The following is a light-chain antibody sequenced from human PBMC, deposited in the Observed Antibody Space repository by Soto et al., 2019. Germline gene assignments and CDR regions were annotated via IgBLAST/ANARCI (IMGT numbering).Light chain of an antibody. Sequence: EIVMTQSPATLSVSPGERATLSCRASQSVSSNLAWYQQKPGQAPRLLIYGASTRATGIPARFSGSGSGTEFSLTLSSLQSEDFAFYCCQQYNNWPWTFGQGTKVEIK. CDR2: GAS. CDR3: QQYNNWPWT. CDR1: QSVSSN. V-gene: IGKV3-15*01. J-gene: IGKJ1*01.